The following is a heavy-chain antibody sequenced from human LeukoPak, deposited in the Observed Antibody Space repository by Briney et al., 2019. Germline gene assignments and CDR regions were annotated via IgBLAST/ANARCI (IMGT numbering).Heavy chain of an antibody. D-gene: IGHD1-14*01. J-gene: IGHJ3*02. CDR2: ISTSSIYI. CDR3: ARVRLQPRTLLDDAFDI. V-gene: IGHV3-21*01. Sequence: GGSLRLSCAASGFTFSSYSMNWVRQAPGKGLEWVSSISTSSIYIYYADSLKGRFTISRDNAKNSLYLQMNSLRAEDTAVYYSARVRLQPRTLLDDAFDIWGQGTMVTVSS. CDR1: GFTFSSYS.